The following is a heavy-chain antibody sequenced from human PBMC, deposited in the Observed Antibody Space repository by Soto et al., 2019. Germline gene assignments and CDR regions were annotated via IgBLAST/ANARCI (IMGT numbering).Heavy chain of an antibody. Sequence: SETLSLTCTVSGGSISSSSYYWGWIRQPPGKGLEWIGSIYYSGSTYYNPSLKSRVTISVDTSKNQFSLKLSSVTAADTAVYYCARHWPPPRRIAVAGYYFDYWGQGTLVTVSS. V-gene: IGHV4-39*01. D-gene: IGHD6-19*01. CDR2: IYYSGST. CDR3: ARHWPPPRRIAVAGYYFDY. J-gene: IGHJ4*02. CDR1: GGSISSSSYY.